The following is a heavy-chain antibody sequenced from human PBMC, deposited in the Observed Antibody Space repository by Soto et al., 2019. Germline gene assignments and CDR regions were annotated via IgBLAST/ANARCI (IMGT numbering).Heavy chain of an antibody. Sequence: EVHVVESGGGLIQPGGSLRLSCAASGFTVSSNFMSWVRQAPEKGLEWVSLIYSGGNTFYADSVKGRFTISRDSSKNTLYLQKNSLRAEDTAVYYCASRSSAQIHGMDVWGQGTTVTVSS. V-gene: IGHV3-53*01. CDR3: ASRSSAQIHGMDV. J-gene: IGHJ6*02. D-gene: IGHD2-2*01. CDR2: IYSGGNT. CDR1: GFTVSSNF.